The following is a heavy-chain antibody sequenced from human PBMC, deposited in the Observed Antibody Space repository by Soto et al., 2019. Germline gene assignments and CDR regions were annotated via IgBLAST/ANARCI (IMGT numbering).Heavy chain of an antibody. D-gene: IGHD3-16*01. V-gene: IGHV3-30*03. Sequence: GVSLRLSCAASGFTFSSYGIHWVRQSPGKGLEWVAVISDDGNNKYYADSVKGRFTISRDNSKNTLYLQMNSLRAEDTAVYYCETEYRKFIIMMGGSAFWVQRTLV. CDR1: GFTFSSYG. CDR3: ETEYRKFIIMMGGSAF. J-gene: IGHJ4*02. CDR2: ISDDGNNK.